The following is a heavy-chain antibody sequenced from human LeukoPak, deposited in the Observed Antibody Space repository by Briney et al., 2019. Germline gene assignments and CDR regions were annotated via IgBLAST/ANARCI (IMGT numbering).Heavy chain of an antibody. D-gene: IGHD6-19*01. CDR1: GDRVSSNIAS. CDR3: ARGPGIAVAGTWDY. V-gene: IGHV6-1*01. CDR2: TYYRSKWYY. J-gene: IGHJ4*02. Sequence: SQTLSLTCDISGDRVSSNIASWNWIRQSPSRGLEWLGRTYYRSKWYYDYAVSVKSRMTINSDTSKNQFSLQLNSVTAADTAVYYCARGPGIAVAGTWDYWGQGTLVTVSS.